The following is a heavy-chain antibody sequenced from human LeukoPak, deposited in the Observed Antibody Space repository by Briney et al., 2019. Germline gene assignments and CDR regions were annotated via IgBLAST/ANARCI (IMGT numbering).Heavy chain of an antibody. J-gene: IGHJ4*02. CDR2: ITGDGGRT. Sequence: PGGSLRLSCAASGFTFDDYAMHWVRQAPGKGLEWVSLITGDGGRTNYADSVKGRFTISRDNSKNSLYLRMNSLRAEDTALYYCAKDVEVLSMGFDYWGQGTLVTVSS. V-gene: IGHV3-43*02. D-gene: IGHD1-26*01. CDR1: GFTFDDYA. CDR3: AKDVEVLSMGFDY.